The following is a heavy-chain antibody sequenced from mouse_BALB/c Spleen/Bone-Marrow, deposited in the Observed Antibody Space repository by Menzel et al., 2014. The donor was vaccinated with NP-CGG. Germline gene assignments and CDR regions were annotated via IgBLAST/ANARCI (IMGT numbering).Heavy chain of an antibody. J-gene: IGHJ4*01. D-gene: IGHD1-1*02. CDR1: GISITTGNYR. Sequence: EVQLQESGPGLVKPSQTVSLTCTVTGISITTGNYRWSWIRQFPGNKLEWIGYIYYSGTITYNPSLTSRTTITRDTSXNQFFLEMRSLTAEDTATYYCARDGNYAMDYWGQGTSVTVSS. CDR3: ARDGNYAMDY. V-gene: IGHV3-5*02. CDR2: IYYSGTI.